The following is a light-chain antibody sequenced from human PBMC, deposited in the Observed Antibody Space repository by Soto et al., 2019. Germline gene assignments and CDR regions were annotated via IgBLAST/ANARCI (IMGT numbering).Light chain of an antibody. V-gene: IGLV2-14*03. J-gene: IGLJ1*01. CDR2: GVS. CDR3: SSFTGTTTLAV. CDR1: SSDVGAYKY. Sequence: QSVLTQPASVSGSPGQSITISCTGTSSDVGAYKYVSWYQQHPGKVPKLIIYGVSNRPSGVSNRFSGSKSGNTAFLTISGLQPEDEADYYCSSFTGTTTLAVFGTGTKVTV.